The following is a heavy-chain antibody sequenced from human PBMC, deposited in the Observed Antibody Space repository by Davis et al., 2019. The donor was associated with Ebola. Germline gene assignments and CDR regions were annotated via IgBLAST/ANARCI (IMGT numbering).Heavy chain of an antibody. J-gene: IGHJ5*02. CDR1: GVPLYRYY. CDR3: ARVGQRDNWFDP. Sequence: QTPSLLRSVYGVPLYRYYWSWIRHPLGKGLVWLGELNHSGSTNYNPSLKSRVPISVDTSKNQFSLKLSSVTAADTAVYYCARVGQRDNWFDPWGQGTLVTGSS. CDR2: LNHSGST. D-gene: IGHD6-25*01. V-gene: IGHV4-34*01.